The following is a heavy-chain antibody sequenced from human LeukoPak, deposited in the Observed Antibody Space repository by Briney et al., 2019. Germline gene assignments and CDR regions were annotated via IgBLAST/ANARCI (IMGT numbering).Heavy chain of an antibody. J-gene: IGHJ4*02. Sequence: SVTVSCKASGGTFSSYAISWVRQAPGQGHEWMGGIIPFFGTANYAQKFQGRVTFTADESTSTAYLELSSLGAEDAAVYYCANEGVGASNFFDYWGQGTLVTVSS. CDR2: IIPFFGTA. D-gene: IGHD1-26*01. CDR3: ANEGVGASNFFDY. CDR1: GGTFSSYA. V-gene: IGHV1-69*13.